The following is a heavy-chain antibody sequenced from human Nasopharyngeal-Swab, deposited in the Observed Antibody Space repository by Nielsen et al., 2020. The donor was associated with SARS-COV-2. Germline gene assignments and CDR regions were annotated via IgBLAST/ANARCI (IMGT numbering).Heavy chain of an antibody. Sequence: ESLKISCKASGYNFATYWIGWVRQMPGDGLRWMALIYRGDSDTRYSPSLQGQVTISADRSIPTAYLQWSSLKASDTAMYYCARLPMRAASGRGAFDIWGHGTMVTVSS. J-gene: IGHJ3*02. CDR3: ARLPMRAASGRGAFDI. CDR2: IYRGDSDT. V-gene: IGHV5-51*01. D-gene: IGHD6-13*01. CDR1: GYNFATYW.